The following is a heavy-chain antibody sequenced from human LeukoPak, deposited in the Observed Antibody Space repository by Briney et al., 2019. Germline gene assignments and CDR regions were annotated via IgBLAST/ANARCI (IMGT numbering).Heavy chain of an antibody. CDR1: GFTFNSYG. CDR3: TTSMGDY. D-gene: IGHD2/OR15-2a*01. V-gene: IGHV3-23*01. CDR2: ISGSGDRT. Sequence: GGSLRLSCAASGFTFNSYGMSWVRRAPGKGLEWVSAISGSGDRTYYADSVKGRFTISRDNSKNTLYLQMNSLRAEDTAVYYCTTSMGDYWGQGTLVTVSS. J-gene: IGHJ4*02.